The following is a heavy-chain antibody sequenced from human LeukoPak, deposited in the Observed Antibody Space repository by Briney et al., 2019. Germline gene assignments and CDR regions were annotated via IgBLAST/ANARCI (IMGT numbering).Heavy chain of an antibody. CDR3: ARDRHYDISTGYYDWYFDL. D-gene: IGHD3-9*01. CDR1: GFTVSSNY. Sequence: GGSLRLSCAASGFTVSSNYMSWVRQAPGKGLEWVSVIYSGGSTYYADSVKGRFTISRDNSKNTLYLQMNSLRAEDTAVYYCARDRHYDISTGYYDWYFDLWGRGTLVTVSS. J-gene: IGHJ2*01. V-gene: IGHV3-66*01. CDR2: IYSGGST.